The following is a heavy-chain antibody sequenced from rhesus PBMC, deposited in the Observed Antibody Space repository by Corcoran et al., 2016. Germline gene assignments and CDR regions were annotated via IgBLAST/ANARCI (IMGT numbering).Heavy chain of an antibody. J-gene: IGHJ4*01. Sequence: QVKLQESGPGLVKPLETLSLTFAVSGGSITGDYSYWSWIRQPPGTGLEGIGGIYSSSGNTYYNTSLKRRVTMSKETSKNQCSLKLSSVTAADTAVYYCARGRVAAAVGYWGQGVLVTVSS. D-gene: IGHD6-31*01. V-gene: IGHV4S12*01. CDR3: ARGRVAAAVGY. CDR2: IYSSSGNT. CDR1: GGSITGDYSY.